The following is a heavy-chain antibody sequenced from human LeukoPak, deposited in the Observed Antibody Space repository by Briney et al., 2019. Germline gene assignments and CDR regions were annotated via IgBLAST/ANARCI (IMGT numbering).Heavy chain of an antibody. CDR2: ISSSGSTI. J-gene: IGHJ4*02. CDR1: GFTFSSYE. CDR3: ARRHDSSGTFDY. Sequence: GGSLRLSCAASGFTFSSYEMNWVRQAPGKGLEWVSYISSSGSTIYYADSVKGRFTISSDNAKNSLYLQMNSLRAEDTAVYYCARRHDSSGTFDYWRQGTLVTVSS. V-gene: IGHV3-48*03. D-gene: IGHD3-22*01.